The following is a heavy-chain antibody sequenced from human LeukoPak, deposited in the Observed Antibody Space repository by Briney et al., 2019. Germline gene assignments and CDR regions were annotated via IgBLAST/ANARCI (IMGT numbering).Heavy chain of an antibody. D-gene: IGHD4-17*01. V-gene: IGHV3-23*01. Sequence: GGSLRLSCAASGLTFSNYAMNWVRQASGRGLEWVSGITDSGRKTYYADSVKGRFSISRDNSKNTVYLQMSDLRAEDTAVYYCAKITKATTPNYWGQGTLVTVSS. J-gene: IGHJ4*02. CDR1: GLTFSNYA. CDR2: ITDSGRKT. CDR3: AKITKATTPNY.